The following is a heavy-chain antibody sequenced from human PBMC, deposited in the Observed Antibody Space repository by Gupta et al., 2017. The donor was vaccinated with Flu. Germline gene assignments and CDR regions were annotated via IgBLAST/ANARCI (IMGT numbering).Heavy chain of an antibody. D-gene: IGHD4-17*01. V-gene: IGHV3-23*01. CDR1: GFPFSSYA. CDR3: AKDGYGDYRVYWFDP. CDR2: ISGSGGST. Sequence: EVQLLESGGGLVQPGGSLRLSCAASGFPFSSYAMSWVRQAPGKGLEWVSAISGSGGSTYYADSVKGRFTISRDNSKNTLYLQMNSLRAEDTAVYYCAKDGYGDYRVYWFDPWGQGTLVTVSS. J-gene: IGHJ5*02.